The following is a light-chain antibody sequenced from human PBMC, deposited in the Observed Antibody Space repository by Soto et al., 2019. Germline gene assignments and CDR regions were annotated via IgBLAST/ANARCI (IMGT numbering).Light chain of an antibody. CDR3: HQRSNWHPDT. CDR2: GAS. CDR1: QSVHTF. V-gene: IGKV3-11*01. J-gene: IGKJ5*01. Sequence: EILLTQSPDTLSLSPGEGASLSCRASQSVHTFLAWYQQKPGQAPRLLIYGASTRANGVPARFSGSGSGTDFTLTISSLEPEDFAVYYCHQRSNWHPDTFGQGTRLEIK.